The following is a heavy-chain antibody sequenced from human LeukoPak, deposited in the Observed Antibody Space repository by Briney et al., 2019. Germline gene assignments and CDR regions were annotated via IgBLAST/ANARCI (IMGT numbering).Heavy chain of an antibody. CDR3: ARDGYCSSTSCRQYCYGMDV. CDR1: GFTFSSYE. J-gene: IGHJ6*04. V-gene: IGHV3-48*03. Sequence: GALRLSCAASGFTFSSYEMNWVRQAPGKGLEWVSYISSSGSTIYYADSVKGRFTISRDNAKNSLYLQMNSLRAEDTAVYYCARDGYCSSTSCRQYCYGMDVWGKGTTVTVSS. CDR2: ISSSGSTI. D-gene: IGHD2-2*03.